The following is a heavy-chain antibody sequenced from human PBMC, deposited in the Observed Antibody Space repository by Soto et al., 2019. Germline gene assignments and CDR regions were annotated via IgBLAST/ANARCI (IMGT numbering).Heavy chain of an antibody. Sequence: SETLSLTCTVSGGSISSGENFWNWIRQSPGKGLEWIGYIHHSGSTYYNPSLKSRLTISVDTSKNQISLKLNSVTAADTAVYYCARATGTYPYYFDYWGQGTLVTV. D-gene: IGHD1-26*01. CDR1: GGSISSGENF. CDR2: IHHSGST. CDR3: ARATGTYPYYFDY. J-gene: IGHJ4*02. V-gene: IGHV4-30-4*01.